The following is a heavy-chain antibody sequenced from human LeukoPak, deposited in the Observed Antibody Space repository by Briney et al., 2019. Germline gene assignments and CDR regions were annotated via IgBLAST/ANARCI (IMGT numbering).Heavy chain of an antibody. V-gene: IGHV3-23*01. CDR3: ATSNIVNGDFDY. D-gene: IGHD2-15*01. CDR1: GFTFSSYA. Sequence: GGSLRLSCVASGFTFSSYAMSWVRQAPGKGLEWVSAISGSGGSTYYADSVKGRFTISRDNSKNTLYLQMNSLRAEDTAVYYCATSNIVNGDFDYWGQGTLVTVSS. J-gene: IGHJ4*02. CDR2: ISGSGGST.